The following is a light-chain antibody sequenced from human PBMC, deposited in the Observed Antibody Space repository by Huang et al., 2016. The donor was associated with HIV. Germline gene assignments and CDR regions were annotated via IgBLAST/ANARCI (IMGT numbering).Light chain of an antibody. Sequence: EIVMTQSPAILSVSPGETATLSCRASQSVRSNFAWYQQKPGQAPRLLIYGASTRATGVPARFNGSGSGTEFTLTIRSLQPEDFAVYYCQQYNNWLYTFGQGTKLEIK. J-gene: IGKJ2*01. CDR3: QQYNNWLYT. V-gene: IGKV3D-15*01. CDR2: GAS. CDR1: QSVRSN.